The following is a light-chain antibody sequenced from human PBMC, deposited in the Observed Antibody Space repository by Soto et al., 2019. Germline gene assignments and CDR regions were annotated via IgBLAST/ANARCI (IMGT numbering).Light chain of an antibody. J-gene: IGKJ5*01. CDR1: QTISTY. CDR2: AAS. Sequence: DIQMTQSPSSLSASVGGRVTITCRASQTISTYLNWYQQTPGRAPALLISAASTLQSGVPSRFSGSGSGTEFTLTISSLQPQDFATYYCQQYYRSSITFGQGTRLEIK. V-gene: IGKV1-39*01. CDR3: QQYYRSSIT.